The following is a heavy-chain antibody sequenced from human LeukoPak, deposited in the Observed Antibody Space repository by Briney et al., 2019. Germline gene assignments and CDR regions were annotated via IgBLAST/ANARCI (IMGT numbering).Heavy chain of an antibody. V-gene: IGHV3-23*01. Sequence: PGGSLRLSCAASGFTFSNYAMSWVRQAPGKGLEWVSAISGSGGSTYYADSVKGRFTISRDNAKNSLYLQMNSLRAEDTAVYYCARSALWFGELLPLNTAWGQGTLVTVSS. CDR1: GFTFSNYA. CDR2: ISGSGGST. CDR3: ARSALWFGELLPLNTA. J-gene: IGHJ5*02. D-gene: IGHD3-10*01.